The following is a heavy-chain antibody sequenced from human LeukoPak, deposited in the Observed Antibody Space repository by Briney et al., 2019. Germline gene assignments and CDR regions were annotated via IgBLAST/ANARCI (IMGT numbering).Heavy chain of an antibody. CDR1: GGSINSYF. Sequence: SATLSLTCIVSGGSINSYFWSWIRQPPGKGLEWIGYIYYSGSTNYNPSLKSRVTISIDTSKNQFSLRLSSVTAADTAVYYCARSLSDYNNNPLGFWGQGTLVTVSS. D-gene: IGHD4-11*01. CDR3: ARSLSDYNNNPLGF. V-gene: IGHV4-59*01. J-gene: IGHJ4*02. CDR2: IYYSGST.